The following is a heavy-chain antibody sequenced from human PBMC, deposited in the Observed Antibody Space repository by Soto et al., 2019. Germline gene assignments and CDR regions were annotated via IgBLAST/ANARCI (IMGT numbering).Heavy chain of an antibody. Sequence: QVQLQESGPGLVKPSQTLSLTCTVSGGSISSGGYYWSWIRQHPGKGLEWIGYIYYSGSTYYNPSLKSRLTISVDTSNNQFSRQLSSVTAADTAVYYCARELRFGEDYYGMDVWGPGTTVTVSS. V-gene: IGHV4-31*03. CDR1: GGSISSGGYY. J-gene: IGHJ6*02. CDR2: IYYSGST. CDR3: ARELRFGEDYYGMDV. D-gene: IGHD3-10*01.